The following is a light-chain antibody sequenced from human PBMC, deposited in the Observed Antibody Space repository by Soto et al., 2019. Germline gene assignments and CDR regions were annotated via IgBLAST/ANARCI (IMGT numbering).Light chain of an antibody. CDR2: GTS. J-gene: IGKJ4*01. CDR1: QTISSTY. CDR3: QQYRSQALT. V-gene: IGKV3-20*01. Sequence: EIVLTQSPGTLSLSPGERATLSCRAAQTISSTYLAWYQQKGGQAPKLLIYGTSTRATGIPDRFSGSGSGTDFSLTISRLEPEDVAGYYCQQYRSQALTFGGGTKVEI.